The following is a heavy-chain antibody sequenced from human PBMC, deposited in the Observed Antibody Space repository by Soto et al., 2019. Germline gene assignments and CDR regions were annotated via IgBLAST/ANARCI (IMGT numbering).Heavy chain of an antibody. D-gene: IGHD4-4*01. V-gene: IGHV1-3*01. CDR1: GYTFTSYA. CDR3: ARGRGSNYRHPPSRSGMEV. CDR2: INAGNGNT. J-gene: IGHJ6*02. Sequence: ASVKVSCKASGYTFTSYAMHWVAQAPGQRLEWMGWINAGNGNTKYSQKFQGRVTITRDTSASTAYMELSSLRSEDTAVYYCARGRGSNYRHPPSRSGMEVWGQGTTVTVSS.